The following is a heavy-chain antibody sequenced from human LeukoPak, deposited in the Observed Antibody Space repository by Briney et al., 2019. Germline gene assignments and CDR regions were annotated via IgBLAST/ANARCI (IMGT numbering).Heavy chain of an antibody. V-gene: IGHV3-21*01. D-gene: IGHD3-22*01. CDR1: GFTFSRYS. CDR3: ARLGSGHYYDSSGYYFDAFDI. J-gene: IGHJ3*02. CDR2: ISSSSSYI. Sequence: GGSLRLSCAASGFTFSRYSMNWVRQAPGKGLEWVSSISSSSSYIYYADSVKGRFTISRDNAKNSLYLQMNSLRAEDTAVYYCARLGSGHYYDSSGYYFDAFDIWGQGTMVTVSS.